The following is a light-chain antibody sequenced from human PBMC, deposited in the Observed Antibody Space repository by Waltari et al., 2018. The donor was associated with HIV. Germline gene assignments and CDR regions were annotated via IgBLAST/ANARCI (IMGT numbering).Light chain of an antibody. Sequence: DIQMTQSPSSLSASVGDRVTITCRASQGIRTYLAWFQQKPGKAPKSLIYAASKLQSGVPSKFSGSGSGTNFTLTISSLQPEDFATYYCQQYDLYPLTFGGGTKVEI. CDR2: AAS. J-gene: IGKJ4*01. CDR3: QQYDLYPLT. CDR1: QGIRTY. V-gene: IGKV1-16*02.